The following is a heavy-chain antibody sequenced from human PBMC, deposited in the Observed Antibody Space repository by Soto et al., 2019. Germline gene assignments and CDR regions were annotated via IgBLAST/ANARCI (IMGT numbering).Heavy chain of an antibody. CDR3: ARDIGGMDV. J-gene: IGHJ6*04. CDR1: VYTFTSYA. CDR2: INAVNGNT. D-gene: IGHD1-26*01. Sequence: ASVKVSRMASVYTFTSYAMHCVSQAPGQRLERMGWINAVNGNTKYSQKFQCRVTINRDTSASTAYMVLSSLRSEDTAVYYCARDIGGMDVWGKGTTVTVSS. V-gene: IGHV1-3*01.